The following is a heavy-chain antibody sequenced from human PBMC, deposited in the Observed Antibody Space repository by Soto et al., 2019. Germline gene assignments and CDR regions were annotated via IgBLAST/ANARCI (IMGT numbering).Heavy chain of an antibody. J-gene: IGHJ5*02. D-gene: IGHD6-19*01. CDR2: IGTRDDI. CDR3: TKPRSSLQWPPFDP. V-gene: IGHV3-23*01. Sequence: GLSLRLSCAASRLSLSGWSMSWDRQAPGKGLEWVSAIGTRDDIFYAESVKGRFTVSRDNPKNTLFLQMNSLRGEDTAVYYCTKPRSSLQWPPFDPWGHGTLVTVSS. CDR1: RLSLSGWS.